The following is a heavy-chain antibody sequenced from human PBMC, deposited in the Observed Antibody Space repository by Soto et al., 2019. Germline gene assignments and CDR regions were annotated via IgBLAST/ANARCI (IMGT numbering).Heavy chain of an antibody. CDR1: GFAFSTYV. J-gene: IGHJ4*02. Sequence: SGGSLRLSCATSGFAFSTYVMNWVRQAPGKGLEWVSTISTNGGSTHYADSVKGRFTISRDNSKNTQYLQMSSLRADDTAVYYCVKGEYYYDSSGYYPFDYWGQGTLVTVSS. CDR3: VKGEYYYDSSGYYPFDY. CDR2: ISTNGGST. V-gene: IGHV3-64D*06. D-gene: IGHD3-22*01.